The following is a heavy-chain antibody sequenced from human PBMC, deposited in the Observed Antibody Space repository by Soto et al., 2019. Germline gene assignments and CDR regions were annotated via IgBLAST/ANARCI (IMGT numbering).Heavy chain of an antibody. CDR2: IYHSGST. V-gene: IGHV4-4*02. CDR1: GGSISSSNW. CDR3: ARVVGRYYYGMDV. J-gene: IGHJ6*02. Sequence: QVQLQESGPGLVKPSGTLSLTCTVSGGSISSSNWWSWVRQPPGKGLEWIGEIYHSGSTNYNPSLKNRANISLDKSKEQFHLKLSSVTVADTAVYYCARVVGRYYYGMDVWGQGNQVNVSS. D-gene: IGHD2-2*01.